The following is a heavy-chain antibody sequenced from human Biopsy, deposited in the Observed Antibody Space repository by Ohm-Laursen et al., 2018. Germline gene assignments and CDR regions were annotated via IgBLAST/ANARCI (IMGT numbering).Heavy chain of an antibody. J-gene: IGHJ6*02. CDR3: VRGVDYYDPYHYYALDV. D-gene: IGHD3-22*01. Sequence: GTLSLTWAVSGGSFSGYYWSWIRQTPGKGLEWIGEVSHSGSTNYNPSLKSRVTISVDTSKNQFSLKVRSVTAADTAVYYCVRGVDYYDPYHYYALDVWGQGTTVTVSS. CDR1: GGSFSGYY. CDR2: VSHSGST. V-gene: IGHV4-34*01.